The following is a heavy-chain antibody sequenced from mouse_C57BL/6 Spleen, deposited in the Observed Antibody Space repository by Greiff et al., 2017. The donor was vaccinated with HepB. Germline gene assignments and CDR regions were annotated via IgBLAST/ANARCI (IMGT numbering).Heavy chain of an antibody. J-gene: IGHJ2*01. CDR1: GYTFTSYW. Sequence: QVTLKESGAELVMPGASVKLSCKASGYTFTSYWMHWVKQRPGQGLEWIGEIDPSDSYTNYNQKFKGKSTLTVDKSSSTAYMQLSSLTSEDSAVYYCARRDYYGSDYFDYWGQGTTLTVSS. D-gene: IGHD1-1*01. V-gene: IGHV1-69*01. CDR2: IDPSDSYT. CDR3: ARRDYYGSDYFDY.